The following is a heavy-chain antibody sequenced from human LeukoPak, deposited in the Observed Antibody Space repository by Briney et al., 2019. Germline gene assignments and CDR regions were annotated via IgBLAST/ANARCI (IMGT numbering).Heavy chain of an antibody. Sequence: GGSLRLSCAASGFTFSSYWMSWVRQAPGKGLEWEANIKQDGSEKYYVDSVKGRFTISRDNAKNSLYLQMNSLRAEDTAVYYCARDGGYSGYGIYHIDYWGQGTLVTVSS. J-gene: IGHJ4*02. CDR3: ARDGGYSGYGIYHIDY. CDR1: GFTFSSYW. CDR2: IKQDGSEK. D-gene: IGHD5-12*01. V-gene: IGHV3-7*01.